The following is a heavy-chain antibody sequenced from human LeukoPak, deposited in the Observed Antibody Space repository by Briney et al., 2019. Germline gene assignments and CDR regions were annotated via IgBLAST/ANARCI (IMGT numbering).Heavy chain of an antibody. J-gene: IGHJ6*02. CDR3: ASRPYDFWSGYSDTQYYYYGMDV. D-gene: IGHD3-3*01. Sequence: SVKVSCKASGGTFSSYAISWVRQAPGQGLEWMGGIIPIFGTANYAQKFQGRVTITADESTSTAYMELSSLRSEDTAVYYCASRPYDFWSGYSDTQYYYYGMDVWGQGTTVTVSS. CDR1: GGTFSSYA. V-gene: IGHV1-69*13. CDR2: IIPIFGTA.